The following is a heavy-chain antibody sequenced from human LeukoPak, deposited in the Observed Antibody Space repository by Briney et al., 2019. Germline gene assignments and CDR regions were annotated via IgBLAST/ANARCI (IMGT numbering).Heavy chain of an antibody. D-gene: IGHD3-10*01. CDR3: AIPFVDGGFY. Sequence: RASVKVSCKASGYTFIGYYMHWVRQAPGQGLEWMGWINPNTGGTNYAQKIQDRVTMTRDTSISTAYMELSDLRSDDTAVYYCAIPFVDGGFYWGQGTLVTVSS. CDR1: GYTFIGYY. CDR2: INPNTGGT. V-gene: IGHV1-2*02. J-gene: IGHJ4*02.